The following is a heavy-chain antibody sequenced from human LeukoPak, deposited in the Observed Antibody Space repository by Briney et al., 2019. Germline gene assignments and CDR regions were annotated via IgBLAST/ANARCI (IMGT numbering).Heavy chain of an antibody. CDR2: IRSDGNDK. D-gene: IGHD2-21*02. CDR1: GFTFSNSG. J-gene: IGHJ4*02. V-gene: IGHV3-30*02. CDR3: VKADGSDHSA. Sequence: PGGSLRLSCAASGFTFSNSGMHWVRQAPGKGLEWVAFIRSDGNDKYYVDSVKGRFTISRDNSKNTLYLQMSSLRGEDTALYYCVKADGSDHSAWGQGTLVTVSS.